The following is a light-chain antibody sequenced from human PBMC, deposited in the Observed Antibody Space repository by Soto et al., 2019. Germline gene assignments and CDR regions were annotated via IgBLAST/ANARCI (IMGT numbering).Light chain of an antibody. CDR1: HSVNSH. CDR3: QQYGSSVN. V-gene: IGKV3-20*01. CDR2: GAS. Sequence: MTQSPATLSVSPCDRVTLSFRTSHSVNSHVAWYQQKPGQAPRLLLYGASTRATGIPVRFSGSGSGTDFTLTISRLEPEDFAVYYCQQYGSSVNFGKGTQLEIK. J-gene: IGKJ5*01.